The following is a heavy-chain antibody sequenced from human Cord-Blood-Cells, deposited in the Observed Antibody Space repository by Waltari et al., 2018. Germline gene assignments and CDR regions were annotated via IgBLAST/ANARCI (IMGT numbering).Heavy chain of an antibody. D-gene: IGHD4-17*01. V-gene: IGHV4-34*01. CDR2: INHSGST. J-gene: IGHJ5*02. CDR3: ARGYGGNSRPDGWTYDWFDP. CDR1: GGSFSGYY. Sequence: VQLQQWGAGLLKPSETLSLTCALYGGSFSGYYWSWPRHPPGTGLEWIGEINHSGSTNYNPSLKSRVTISVDTSKNQFSLKLSSVTAADTAVYYCARGYGGNSRPDGWTYDWFDPWGQGTLVTVSS.